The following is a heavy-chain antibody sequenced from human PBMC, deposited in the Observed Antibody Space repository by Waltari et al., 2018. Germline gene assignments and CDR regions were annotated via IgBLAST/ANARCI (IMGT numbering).Heavy chain of an antibody. CDR2: MNHNSGNT. CDR3: ARRWEAGTVLDY. D-gene: IGHD6-13*01. CDR1: GYTFTSYD. J-gene: IGHJ4*02. Sequence: QVQLVQSGAEVKKPGASVKVSCKASGYTFTSYDINWVRQATGQGLEWMGWMNHNSGNTDYAQKFKGRVTMTRNTSISTAYMELSSLISEDTAVYYWARRWEAGTVLDYWGQGTLVTVSS. V-gene: IGHV1-8*01.